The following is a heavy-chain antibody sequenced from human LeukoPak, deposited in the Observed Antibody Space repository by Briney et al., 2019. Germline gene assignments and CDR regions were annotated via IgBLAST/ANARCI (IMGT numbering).Heavy chain of an antibody. J-gene: IGHJ4*02. Sequence: PGMSLRLSCAASGFTSSNCGMHWVRQAPGKGLEWVAHIWYDGSNKYYADSVRGRFTISRDNSKNTLYLQMNSLRAEDTAVYYCAKEGRTATRPDYFDYWGQGSLVTVSS. CDR1: GFTSSNCG. CDR2: IWYDGSNK. CDR3: AKEGRTATRPDYFDY. D-gene: IGHD6-6*01. V-gene: IGHV3-33*06.